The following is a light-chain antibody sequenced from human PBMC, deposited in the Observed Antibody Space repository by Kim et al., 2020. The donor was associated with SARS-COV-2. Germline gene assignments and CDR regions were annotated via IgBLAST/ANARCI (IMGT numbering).Light chain of an antibody. V-gene: IGLV4-69*01. Sequence: SVKLTWTLSSGHSTYAIAWHQQLPEKGPRYLMNVDSDGSHTRGDGIPDRFSGSSSGAERHLTISSLQPEDEADYYCLTWGPGIRVFGGGTQLTVL. J-gene: IGLJ2*01. CDR2: VDSDGSH. CDR3: LTWGPGIRV. CDR1: SGHSTYA.